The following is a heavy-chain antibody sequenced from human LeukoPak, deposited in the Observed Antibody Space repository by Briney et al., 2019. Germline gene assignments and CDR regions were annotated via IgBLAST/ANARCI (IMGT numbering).Heavy chain of an antibody. CDR1: GYTFSSFY. D-gene: IGHD3-10*01. J-gene: IGHJ4*02. CDR2: ITPNTGDT. Sequence: GASVKVSCKASGYTFSSFYLHWVRQAPGQGLEWMGIITPNTGDTTYAPKFQVRLIMTRDRSTSTVYMELHSLRSEDTAVYYCARSRNYYRVYFDNWGQGTLVPVSS. CDR3: ARSRNYYRVYFDN. V-gene: IGHV1-46*01.